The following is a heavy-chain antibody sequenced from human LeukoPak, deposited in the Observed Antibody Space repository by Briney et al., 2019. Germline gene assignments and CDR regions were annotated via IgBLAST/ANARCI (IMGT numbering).Heavy chain of an antibody. V-gene: IGHV3-21*01. CDR2: ISSSSSYI. Sequence: PGGSLRLSCAASGFTFSSYSMNWVRQAPGKGLEWVSSISSSSSYIYYADSVKGRFTISRDNAKNSLYLQMNSLRAEDTAVYYCARGRGNSGDAFDIWGQGTMVTVSS. J-gene: IGHJ3*02. CDR1: GFTFSSYS. D-gene: IGHD3-10*01. CDR3: ARGRGNSGDAFDI.